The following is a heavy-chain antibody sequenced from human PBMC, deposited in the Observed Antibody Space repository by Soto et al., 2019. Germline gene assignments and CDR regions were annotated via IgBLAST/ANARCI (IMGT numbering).Heavy chain of an antibody. CDR3: ARRAAVTPFDY. D-gene: IGHD4-17*01. CDR1: GFRFGEYA. CDR2: IRSKAFGATA. Sequence: EVQLVESGGGLVKPGRSLRLSCTGSGFRFGEYAMSWFRQAPGKRPEWVGVIRSKAFGATAEYAASVKGRFTISRDDSDSILYLQMNSLKSEDTAVYYCARRAAVTPFDYWGQGTLVTVSS. V-gene: IGHV3-49*05. J-gene: IGHJ4*02.